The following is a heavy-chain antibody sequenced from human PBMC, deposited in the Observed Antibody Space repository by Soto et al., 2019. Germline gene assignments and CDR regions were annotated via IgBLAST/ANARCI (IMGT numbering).Heavy chain of an antibody. CDR1: GFTFSSYD. CDR2: IGTAGDT. CDR3: ARAGGRYCSGGSCYNNGDAFDI. J-gene: IGHJ3*02. V-gene: IGHV3-13*01. Sequence: GGSLRLSCAASGFTFSSYDMHWVRQATGKGLEWVSAIGTAGDTYYPGSVKGRFTISRENAKNSLYLQMNSLRAGDTAVYYCARAGGRYCSGGSCYNNGDAFDIWGQGTMVTVSS. D-gene: IGHD2-15*01.